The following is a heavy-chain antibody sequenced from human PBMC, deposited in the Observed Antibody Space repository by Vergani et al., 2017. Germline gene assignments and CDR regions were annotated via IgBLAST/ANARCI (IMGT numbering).Heavy chain of an antibody. D-gene: IGHD3-10*01. J-gene: IGHJ5*02. Sequence: QVQLQQWGAGLLKPSETLSLTCAVYGGSFSGYYWSWIRQPPGKGLEWIGEINHSGSTNYNPSLKSRVTISVDTSENQFSLKLSSVTAADTAVYYCARGLFKYYYGSGTWFDPWGQGTLVTVSS. CDR1: GGSFSGYY. V-gene: IGHV4-34*01. CDR2: INHSGST. CDR3: ARGLFKYYYGSGTWFDP.